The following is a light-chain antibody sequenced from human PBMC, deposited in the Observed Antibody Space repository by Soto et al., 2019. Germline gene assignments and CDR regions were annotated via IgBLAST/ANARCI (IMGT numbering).Light chain of an antibody. J-gene: IGKJ2*01. CDR2: AAS. Sequence: DIQMTQSPSSLSASVGDRVTITCRASQSINSYLNWYQQKPGKAPKLLIYAASSLQSGVPSRFSGSGSGTAFTLTISTLQPEDFATYYCQQRYSSPYTFGQGTKLEIK. CDR1: QSINSY. V-gene: IGKV1-39*01. CDR3: QQRYSSPYT.